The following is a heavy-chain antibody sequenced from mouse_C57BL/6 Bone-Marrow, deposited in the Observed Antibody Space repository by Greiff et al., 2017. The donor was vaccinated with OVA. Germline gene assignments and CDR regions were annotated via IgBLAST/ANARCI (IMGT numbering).Heavy chain of an antibody. V-gene: IGHV1-76*01. D-gene: IGHD2-4*01. Sequence: QVQLQQSGAELVRPGASVKLSCKASGYTFTDYYINWVKQRPGQGLEWIARIYPGSGNTYYNEKFKGKATLTAEKSSSTAYMQLSSLTSEDSAVYFCARVYYDYDVRYCDYWGQGTTLTVSS. CDR2: IYPGSGNT. CDR1: GYTFTDYY. J-gene: IGHJ2*01. CDR3: ARVYYDYDVRYCDY.